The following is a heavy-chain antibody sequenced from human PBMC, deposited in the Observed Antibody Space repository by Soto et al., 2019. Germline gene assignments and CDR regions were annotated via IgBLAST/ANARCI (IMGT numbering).Heavy chain of an antibody. Sequence: PGGSLRLSCAASGFTFSSHWMSWVRQAPGKGLEWVANINQYGSEKRYLDSVKGRFTVSRENAKKSLSLKMNSLRAEDTAVYYGARETLGEPLSGGQGARVTAPS. CDR3: ARETLGEPLS. D-gene: IGHD3-16*01. J-gene: IGHJ4*02. CDR1: GFTFSSHW. CDR2: INQYGSEK. V-gene: IGHV3-7*03.